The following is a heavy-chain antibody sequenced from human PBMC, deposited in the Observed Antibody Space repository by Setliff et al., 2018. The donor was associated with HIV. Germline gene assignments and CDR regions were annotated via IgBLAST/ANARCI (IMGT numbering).Heavy chain of an antibody. Sequence: SETLSLTCTVSGGSVGSDSYYWSWIRQSPGKGLEWIGYIYYSGITTYNPSLKSRVTISIDTSKNQFSLRLHSVTAADTAVYYCARDPPGYGDSKDYWGQGALVTVSS. V-gene: IGHV4-61*01. D-gene: IGHD4-17*01. J-gene: IGHJ4*02. CDR3: ARDPPGYGDSKDY. CDR1: GGSVGSDSYY. CDR2: IYYSGIT.